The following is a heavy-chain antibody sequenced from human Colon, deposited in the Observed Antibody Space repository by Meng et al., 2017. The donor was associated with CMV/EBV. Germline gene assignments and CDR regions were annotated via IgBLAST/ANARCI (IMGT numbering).Heavy chain of an antibody. CDR3: VKGGWGDY. CDR1: GFTFSTYT. CDR2: FERTTNNT. Sequence: GGSLRLSCAASGFTFSTYTMTWVRQAPGKGLDWVSAFERTTNNTYYADSVKGRFTISRDDSKNTLYLQMTSLRVEDTALYYCVKGGWGDYWGQGTTVTVSS. J-gene: IGHJ4*03. V-gene: IGHV3-23*01. D-gene: IGHD3-10*01.